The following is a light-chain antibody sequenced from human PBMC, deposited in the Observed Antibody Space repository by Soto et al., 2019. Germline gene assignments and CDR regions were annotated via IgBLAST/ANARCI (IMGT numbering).Light chain of an antibody. J-gene: IGKJ1*01. CDR3: QQHYSYSWT. V-gene: IGKV1-5*01. CDR1: EDINGR. Sequence: DIQMTQSPSSVSASVVDRVTISGLASEDINGRLAWYQQKPGNAPKLLIYDASTLESGVPSRFSGSGSETQFTLTISSLQPEDFATYYCQQHYSYSWTFGQGTKVDIK. CDR2: DAS.